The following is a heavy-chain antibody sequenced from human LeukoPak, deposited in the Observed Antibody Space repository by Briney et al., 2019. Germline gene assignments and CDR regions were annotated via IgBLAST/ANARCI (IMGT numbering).Heavy chain of an antibody. CDR1: GFTFSNYA. D-gene: IGHD2-15*01. CDR3: AKARAVVVVAATNY. J-gene: IGHJ4*02. Sequence: PGGSLRLSCAASGFTFSNYAMSWVRQPPGKGLEWVSAISGGGNSTYYADSVKGRFTISRDNSKNTLFLQMNSLRAEDTAVYYCAKARAVVVVAATNYWGQGTLVTVSS. V-gene: IGHV3-23*01. CDR2: ISGGGNST.